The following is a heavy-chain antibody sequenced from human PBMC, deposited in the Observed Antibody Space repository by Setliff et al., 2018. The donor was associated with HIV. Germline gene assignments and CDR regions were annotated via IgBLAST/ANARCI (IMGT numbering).Heavy chain of an antibody. J-gene: IGHJ4*02. D-gene: IGHD3-22*01. CDR2: IIPMFTTA. V-gene: IGHV1-69*01. Sequence: ASGGTFSSYALSWVRQAPGQGLEWMGGIIPMFTTAIYAQKFRGRVSITADASASTAYMELSSLRSEDTAVYYCARDNYYVSSGAIGYWGQGTLVTVSS. CDR1: GGTFSSYA. CDR3: ARDNYYVSSGAIGY.